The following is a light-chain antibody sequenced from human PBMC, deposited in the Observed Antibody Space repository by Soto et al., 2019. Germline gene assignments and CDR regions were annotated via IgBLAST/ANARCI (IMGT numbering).Light chain of an antibody. J-gene: IGKJ5*01. V-gene: IGKV3-20*01. CDR2: GAS. CDR1: QTVTRSY. Sequence: EIVLTQSPGTLSLSPVERATLSCRASQTVTRSYLAWYQQKPGQAPRLLIYGASTRATGIPARFSGSGSGTDFTLTISRLEPEDFAVYYCQQYGSSPPVTFGQGTRLEIK. CDR3: QQYGSSPPVT.